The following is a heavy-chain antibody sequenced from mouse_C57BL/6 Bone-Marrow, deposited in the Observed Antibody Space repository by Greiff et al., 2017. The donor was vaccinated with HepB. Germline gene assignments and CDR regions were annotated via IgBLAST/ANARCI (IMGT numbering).Heavy chain of an antibody. V-gene: IGHV1-64*01. D-gene: IGHD2-14*01. CDR1: GYTFTSYW. J-gene: IGHJ2*01. Sequence: QVQLQQPGAELVKPGASVKLSCKASGYTFTSYWMHWVKQRPGQGLEWIGMIHPNSGSTNYNEKFKSKATLTVDKSSSTAYMQLSSLTSEDSAVYYCARYAPRGRNYFEYWGQGTTLTVSS. CDR2: IHPNSGST. CDR3: ARYAPRGRNYFEY.